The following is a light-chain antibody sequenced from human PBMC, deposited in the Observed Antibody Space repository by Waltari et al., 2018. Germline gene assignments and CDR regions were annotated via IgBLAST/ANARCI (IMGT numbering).Light chain of an antibody. CDR2: KVS. V-gene: IGKV2-30*02. CDR1: QSLVHSDGNTY. CDR3: MQGIHWPRS. J-gene: IGKJ1*01. Sequence: DVVMTQSPLSLPVTLGQPASISCRSSQSLVHSDGNTYLSWFQQRPGQSPRRLIYKVSNRDYGVPDRFSGSGSCTDFTLKISRVEADDIAIYYCMQGIHWPRSFGQGTKVEIE.